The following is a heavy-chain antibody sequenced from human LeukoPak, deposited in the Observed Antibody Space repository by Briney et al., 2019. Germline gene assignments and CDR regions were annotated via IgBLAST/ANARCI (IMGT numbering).Heavy chain of an antibody. D-gene: IGHD2-2*02. CDR2: INHSGST. CDR1: GGSFSGYY. V-gene: IGHV4-34*01. Sequence: SETLSLTCAVYGGSFSGYYWSWIRQPPGKGLEWIGEINHSGSTNYNPSLKSRVTISVDTSKNQFSLKLSSVTAADTAVYYCARLGYCSSTSCYTGYYYYYMDVWGKGTTVTVSS. CDR3: ARLGYCSSTSCYTGYYYYYMDV. J-gene: IGHJ6*03.